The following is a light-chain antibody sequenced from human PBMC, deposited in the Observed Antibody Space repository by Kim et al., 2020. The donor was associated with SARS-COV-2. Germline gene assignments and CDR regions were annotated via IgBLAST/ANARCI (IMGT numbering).Light chain of an antibody. V-gene: IGKV1-39*01. CDR2: AAS. CDR3: QKSFTAPYT. Sequence: DIQMTQSPSSLSASVGDRVTITCRASQTINTYLNWYQQKPGKAPNLLIYAASNLLNGVPSRFSGSGSGTYFTLNISSLRPEDFATYSCQKSFTAPYTFGPGTKLEI. CDR1: QTINTY. J-gene: IGKJ2*01.